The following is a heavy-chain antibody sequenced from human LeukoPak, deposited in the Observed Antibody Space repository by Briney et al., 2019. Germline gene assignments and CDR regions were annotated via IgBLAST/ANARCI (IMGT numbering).Heavy chain of an antibody. CDR2: ISSSSSYT. Sequence: GGSLRLSCAASGFTFSDYYMSWIRQAPGKGLEWVSYISSSSSYTNYADSVKGRFTISRDNAKNSLYLQMDSLRAEDTAVYYCARAPHYSNYGPYYYGMDVWGQGTTVTVSS. CDR1: GFTFSDYY. D-gene: IGHD4-11*01. J-gene: IGHJ6*02. CDR3: ARAPHYSNYGPYYYGMDV. V-gene: IGHV3-11*06.